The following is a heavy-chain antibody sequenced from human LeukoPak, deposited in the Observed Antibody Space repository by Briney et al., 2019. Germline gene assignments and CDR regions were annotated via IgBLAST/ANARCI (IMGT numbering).Heavy chain of an antibody. CDR3: ASRVCSSTSCYYFDY. J-gene: IGHJ4*02. CDR1: GGSFSGYY. Sequence: SETLSLTCAVYGGSFSGYYWSWIRQPPGEGLEWIGEINHSGSTNYNPSLKSRVTISVDTSKNQFSLKLSSVTAADTAVYYCASRVCSSTSCYYFDYWGQGTLVTVSS. V-gene: IGHV4-34*01. CDR2: INHSGST. D-gene: IGHD2-2*01.